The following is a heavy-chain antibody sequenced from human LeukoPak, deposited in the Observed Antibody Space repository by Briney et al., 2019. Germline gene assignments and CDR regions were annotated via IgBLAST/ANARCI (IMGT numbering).Heavy chain of an antibody. CDR2: IIPIFGTA. CDR1: GGTFSSYA. J-gene: IGHJ4*02. V-gene: IGHV1-69*05. D-gene: IGHD3-22*01. Sequence: SVKVSCKASGGTFSSYAISWVRQAPGQGLEWMGGIIPIFGTANYAQKFQGRVTMTRDTSTSTVYMELSSLRSEDTAVYYCAMYYYDSSGYSPFDYWGQGTLVTVSS. CDR3: AMYYYDSSGYSPFDY.